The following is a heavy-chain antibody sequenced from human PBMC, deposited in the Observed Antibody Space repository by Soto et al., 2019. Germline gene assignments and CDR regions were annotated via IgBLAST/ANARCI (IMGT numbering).Heavy chain of an antibody. Sequence: ASVKVSCKASGYTFTSYDINWVRQATGQGLEWMGWMNPNSGNTGYAQKFQGRVTMTRNTSISTAYMELSSLRSEDTAVYYCARCVDDFWSGYLFYYYGMDVWGQGTTVTVSS. CDR1: GYTFTSYD. J-gene: IGHJ6*02. V-gene: IGHV1-8*01. D-gene: IGHD3-3*01. CDR3: ARCVDDFWSGYLFYYYGMDV. CDR2: MNPNSGNT.